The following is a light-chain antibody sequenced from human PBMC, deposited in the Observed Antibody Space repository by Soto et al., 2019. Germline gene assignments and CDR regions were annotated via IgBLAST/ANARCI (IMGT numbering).Light chain of an antibody. Sequence: EIVLTQSPATLSVSPGERATLSCRASQRVSSNVAWYQQKPGQAPRLLIYYISTRATGIPARFSGSGSGTEFTLTINSLQSEDSAVYYCQQHNQWPITFGQGTRLEIK. CDR2: YIS. J-gene: IGKJ5*01. V-gene: IGKV3D-15*01. CDR3: QQHNQWPIT. CDR1: QRVSSN.